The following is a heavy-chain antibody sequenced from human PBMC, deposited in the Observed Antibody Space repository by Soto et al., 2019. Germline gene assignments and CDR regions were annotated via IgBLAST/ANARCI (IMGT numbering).Heavy chain of an antibody. CDR1: GGSISSGDYY. CDR3: ARGHRFGESKNDY. D-gene: IGHD3-10*01. CDR2: IYYSGST. Sequence: SETLSLTCTVSGGSISSGDYYWSWIRQPPGKGLEWIGYIYYSGSTYYNPSLKSRVTISVDTSKNQFSLKLSSVTAADTALYYCARGHRFGESKNDYWGQGTLVTVSS. J-gene: IGHJ4*02. V-gene: IGHV4-30-4*01.